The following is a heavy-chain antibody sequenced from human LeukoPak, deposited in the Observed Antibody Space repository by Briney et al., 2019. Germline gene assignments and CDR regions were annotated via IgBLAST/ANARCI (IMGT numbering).Heavy chain of an antibody. V-gene: IGHV1-46*01. D-gene: IGHD6-13*01. CDR1: GYTFTSYY. CDR2: INPSGGST. CDR3: ASSAAAGTFHYYYYGMDV. J-gene: IGHJ6*02. Sequence: ASVKVSCKASGYTFTSYYMHWVRQAPGQGLEWMGLINPSGGSTSYAQKIQGRVTITRDTSASTAYMELSSLRSEDTAVYYCASSAAAGTFHYYYYGMDVWGQGTTVTVSS.